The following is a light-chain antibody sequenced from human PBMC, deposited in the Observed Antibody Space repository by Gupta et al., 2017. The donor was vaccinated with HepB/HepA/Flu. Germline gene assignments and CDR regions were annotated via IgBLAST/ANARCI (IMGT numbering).Light chain of an antibody. Sequence: DIVMNQSPDSLAVSLGESATINGKSSQSVLSSPDNKEYLDWDQQKPGQPPKLLIYGASTRESGVPDRFSGSGSGTDFTLTISSLQAEDVAVYYCHQYYGIPGTFGQGTKVEIK. CDR3: HQYYGIPGT. CDR1: QSVLSSPDNKEY. J-gene: IGKJ1*01. V-gene: IGKV4-1*01. CDR2: GAS.